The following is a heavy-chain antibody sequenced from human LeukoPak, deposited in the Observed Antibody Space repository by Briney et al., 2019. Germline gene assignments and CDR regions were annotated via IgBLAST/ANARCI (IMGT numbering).Heavy chain of an antibody. V-gene: IGHV3-30*02. CDR3: AKVKESSGWTSAYYYYMDV. CDR1: GFTFNSYG. CDR2: IHADGRDK. Sequence: HPGRSLRLSCAASGFTFNSYGMHCVRQAPSKGLEWVAFIHADGRDKYYADSVKGRFTISRDNSKNTVDLKMNSLRAEDTAVFYCAKVKESSGWTSAYYYYMDVWGRGTTVTISS. J-gene: IGHJ6*03. D-gene: IGHD6-19*01.